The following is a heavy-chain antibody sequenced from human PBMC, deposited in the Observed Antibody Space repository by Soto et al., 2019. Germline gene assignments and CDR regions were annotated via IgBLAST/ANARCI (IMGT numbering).Heavy chain of an antibody. Sequence: SETLSLTCTVSGGSISSSSYYWGWIRQPPGKGLEWIGSIYYSGSTYYNPSLKSRVTISVDTSKNQFSLKMSSVTAADTAVYYCARLGPRAAAAPDYWGQGTLVTVSS. CDR1: GGSISSSSYY. D-gene: IGHD6-13*01. V-gene: IGHV4-39*01. J-gene: IGHJ4*02. CDR3: ARLGPRAAAAPDY. CDR2: IYYSGST.